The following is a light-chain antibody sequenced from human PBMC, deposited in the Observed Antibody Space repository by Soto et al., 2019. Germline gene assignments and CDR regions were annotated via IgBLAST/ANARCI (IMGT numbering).Light chain of an antibody. CDR3: SSYTNISTRACV. Sequence: QSALTQPASVSGSPGQSITISCTGTSGDIGSYNRVSWYQQHPGTAPKLIIYEVTDRPSGVSNRFSGSKSGNTASLTVSGRQAEEEAEYYCSSYTNISTRACVFGTGTKVTVL. V-gene: IGLV2-14*01. J-gene: IGLJ1*01. CDR1: SGDIGSYNR. CDR2: EVT.